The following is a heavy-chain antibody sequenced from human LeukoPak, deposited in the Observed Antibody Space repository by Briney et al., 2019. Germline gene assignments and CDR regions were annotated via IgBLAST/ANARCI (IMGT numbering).Heavy chain of an antibody. CDR2: ISSRNTYI. J-gene: IGHJ4*02. D-gene: IGHD3-10*01. CDR1: GFTFSSYS. V-gene: IGHV3-21*01. CDR3: AGELSGSGSYLHDY. Sequence: GGSLRLSCAASGFTFSSYSMNWVRQAPGKGLEWVASISSRNTYIYYADSVKGRFTISRDNAKNSLYLQLNSLRDEDTAVYYCAGELSGSGSYLHDYWGQGTLVTVSS.